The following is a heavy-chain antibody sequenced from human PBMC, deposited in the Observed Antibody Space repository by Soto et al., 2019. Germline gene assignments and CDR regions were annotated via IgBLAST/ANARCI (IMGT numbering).Heavy chain of an antibody. CDR2: ISYDGSNK. V-gene: IGHV3-30*18. Sequence: GGSLRLSCAASGLTFNAYGMHWVRQAPGKGLEWVAIISYDGSNKSYADSVKGRFTISRDNSKNTLDLQMSSLRPEDTAVYYCAKSFRAYSHDSSGFYKDYWGQGALVTVSS. D-gene: IGHD3-22*01. J-gene: IGHJ4*02. CDR3: AKSFRAYSHDSSGFYKDY. CDR1: GLTFNAYG.